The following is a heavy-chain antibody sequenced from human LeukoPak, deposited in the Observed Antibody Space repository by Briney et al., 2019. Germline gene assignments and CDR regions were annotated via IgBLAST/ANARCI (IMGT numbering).Heavy chain of an antibody. D-gene: IGHD5-18*01. J-gene: IGHJ6*02. Sequence: PSETLSLTCAVSGGSISSGGYSWSWIRQPPGKGLEWIGYIYHSGSTYYNPSLKSRVTISVDRSKNQFSLKLSSVTAADTAVYYCARSGPKDTAMGKYYYYGMDVWGQGTTVTVSS. CDR3: ARSGPKDTAMGKYYYYGMDV. V-gene: IGHV4-30-2*01. CDR2: IYHSGST. CDR1: GGSISSGGYS.